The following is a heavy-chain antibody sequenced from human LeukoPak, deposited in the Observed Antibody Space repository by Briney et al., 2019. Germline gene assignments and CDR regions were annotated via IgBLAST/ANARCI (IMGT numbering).Heavy chain of an antibody. J-gene: IGHJ4*02. D-gene: IGHD3-22*01. CDR1: GGSISSSSYY. CDR2: IYYSGST. CDR3: ARHGLGGGLTMIVVVIPNFDY. Sequence: SETLSLTCTVSGGSISSSSYYWGWIRQPPGKGLEWIGSIYYSGSTYYNPSLKSRVTISVDTSKNQFSLKLSPVTAADTAVYYCARHGLGGGLTMIVVVIPNFDYWGQGTLVTVSS. V-gene: IGHV4-39*01.